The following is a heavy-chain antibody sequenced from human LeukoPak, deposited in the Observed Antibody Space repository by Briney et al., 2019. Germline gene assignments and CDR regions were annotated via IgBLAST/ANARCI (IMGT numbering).Heavy chain of an antibody. CDR3: ARAPRRGYSYDHYYFDY. V-gene: IGHV4-34*01. CDR2: INRSGST. J-gene: IGHJ4*02. D-gene: IGHD5-18*01. CDR1: GGSFSGYY. Sequence: SETLSLTCAVYGGSFSGYYWSWIRQPPGKGLEWIGEINRSGSTNYNPSLKSRVTISVDTSKNQFSLKLSSVTAADTAVYYCARAPRRGYSYDHYYFDYWGQGTPVTVSS.